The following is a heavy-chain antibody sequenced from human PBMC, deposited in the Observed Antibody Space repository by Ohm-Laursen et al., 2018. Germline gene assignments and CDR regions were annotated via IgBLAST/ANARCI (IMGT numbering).Heavy chain of an antibody. J-gene: IGHJ3*02. V-gene: IGHV3-7*03. CDR2: IKQDGIEK. Sequence: SLRLSCSATGFTFSSYWMSWVRQAPGKGLEWVANIKQDGIEKYYVDSVKGRFTISRDNAKNSLYLQMNSLRAEDTAVYYCAKDQDNWTDTPSTFDIWGQGTLVTVSS. CDR1: GFTFSSYW. D-gene: IGHD1-20*01. CDR3: AKDQDNWTDTPSTFDI.